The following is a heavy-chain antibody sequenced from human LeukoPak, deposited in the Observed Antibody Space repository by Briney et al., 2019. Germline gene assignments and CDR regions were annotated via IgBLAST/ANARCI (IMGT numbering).Heavy chain of an antibody. J-gene: IGHJ5*02. CDR3: AREEVVAATEPSFWFDP. Sequence: ASVKVSCKASGGTFSSYAISWVRQAPGQGLEWMGGIIPIFGTANYAQKFQGRVTITADESTSTAYMELSSLRSEDTAVYYCAREEVVAATEPSFWFDPWGQGTLVTVSS. CDR1: GGTFSSYA. V-gene: IGHV1-69*13. D-gene: IGHD2-15*01. CDR2: IIPIFGTA.